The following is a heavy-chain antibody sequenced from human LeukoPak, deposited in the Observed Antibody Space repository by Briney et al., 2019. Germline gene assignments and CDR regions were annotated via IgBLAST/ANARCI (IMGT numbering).Heavy chain of an antibody. CDR2: IIPIFGTA. J-gene: IGHJ6*04. V-gene: IGHV1-69*05. CDR3: ARDPGIVGVMDV. D-gene: IGHD3-16*02. CDR1: GGTFSSYA. Sequence: ASVKVSCKASGGTFSSYAISWVRQAPGQGLEWVGGIIPIFGTANYAQKFQGRVTITTDESTSTAYMELSSLRSEDTAVYYCARDPGIVGVMDVWGKGTTVTVSS.